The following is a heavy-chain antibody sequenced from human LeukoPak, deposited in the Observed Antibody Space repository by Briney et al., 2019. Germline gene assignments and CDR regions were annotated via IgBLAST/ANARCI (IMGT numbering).Heavy chain of an antibody. CDR1: GGSITSHH. D-gene: IGHD3-22*01. J-gene: IGHJ4*02. Sequence: SQTLSLTCTVSGGSITSHHWSWIRQPPGKGLEWIGNVYYSGTTIYNPSLKSRVTISVDTAKNQFSLRLSSVTAADAAVYYCASDSSGYHWFDYWGQGTLVTVSS. CDR2: VYYSGTT. V-gene: IGHV4-59*11. CDR3: ASDSSGYHWFDY.